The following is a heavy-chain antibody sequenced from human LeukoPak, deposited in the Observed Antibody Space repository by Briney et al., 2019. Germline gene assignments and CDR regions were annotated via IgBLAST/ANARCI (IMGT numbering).Heavy chain of an antibody. J-gene: IGHJ5*02. CDR1: GGSISSYY. V-gene: IGHV4-4*07. D-gene: IGHD6-13*01. CDR3: ARVGGYLWFDP. CDR2: IYTSGST. Sequence: PSETLSLTCSVSGGSISSYYWRWIRQPAGKGLEWIGRIYTSGSTNYNPSLKSRATMSVDTSKNQFSLKLSSVTAADTAVYYCARVGGYLWFDPWGQGTLVTVSS.